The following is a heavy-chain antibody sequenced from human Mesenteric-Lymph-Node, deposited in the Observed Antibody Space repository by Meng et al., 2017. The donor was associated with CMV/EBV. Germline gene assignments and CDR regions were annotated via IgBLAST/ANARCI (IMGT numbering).Heavy chain of an antibody. CDR1: GLTFARNA. CDR3: VKDPGRYSSGWPPY. V-gene: IGHV3-23*01. Sequence: SGLTFARNAMSWVRQAPGKGLEWASVISGSGTYTYYADSVKGRFTISRDNSKNTLYLQMNSLRVEDTAVYYCVKDPGRYSSGWPPYWGQGTLVTVSS. CDR2: ISGSGTYT. J-gene: IGHJ4*02. D-gene: IGHD6-19*01.